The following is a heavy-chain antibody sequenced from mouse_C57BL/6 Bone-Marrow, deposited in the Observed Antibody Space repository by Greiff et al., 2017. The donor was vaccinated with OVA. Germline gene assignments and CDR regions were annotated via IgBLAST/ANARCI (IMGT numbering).Heavy chain of an antibody. V-gene: IGHV1-20*01. CDR1: GYSFTGYF. D-gene: IGHD2-5*01. Sequence: EVQLVESGPELVKPGDSVKISCKASGYSFTGYFMNWVMQSHGKSLEWIGRINPYNGDTFYNQKFKGKATLTVDKSSSTAHMELRSLTSEDSAVYYCARTYYSNYGGYFDYWGQGTTLTVSS. J-gene: IGHJ2*01. CDR3: ARTYYSNYGGYFDY. CDR2: INPYNGDT.